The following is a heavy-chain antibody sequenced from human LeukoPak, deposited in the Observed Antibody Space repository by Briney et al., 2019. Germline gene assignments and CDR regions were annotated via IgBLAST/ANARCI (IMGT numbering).Heavy chain of an antibody. CDR1: GGTFSRHA. Sequence: GSSVKVSCKASGGTFSRHAISWVRQAPGQGLEWMGRIIPIFGTANYAQKFQGRVTITTDESTSTAYMELSSLRSEDTAVYYCASQGYSYGFDYWGQGTLVTVSS. J-gene: IGHJ4*02. D-gene: IGHD5-18*01. CDR2: IIPIFGTA. V-gene: IGHV1-69*05. CDR3: ASQGYSYGFDY.